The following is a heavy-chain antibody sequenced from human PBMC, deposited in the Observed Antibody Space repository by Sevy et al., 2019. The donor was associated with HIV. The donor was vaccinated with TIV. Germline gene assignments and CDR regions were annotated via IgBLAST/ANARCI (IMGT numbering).Heavy chain of an antibody. D-gene: IGHD2-15*01. J-gene: IGHJ4*02. Sequence: SETLSLTCAVYGGSFSGYYWSWIRQPPGKGLEWIGEINHSGSTNYNPSLKSRVTISVDTSKNQFSLKLSSVTAADTAVYYGARGRFSKDIVVVVAATRGFDYWGQGTLVTVSS. CDR2: INHSGST. V-gene: IGHV4-34*01. CDR1: GGSFSGYY. CDR3: ARGRFSKDIVVVVAATRGFDY.